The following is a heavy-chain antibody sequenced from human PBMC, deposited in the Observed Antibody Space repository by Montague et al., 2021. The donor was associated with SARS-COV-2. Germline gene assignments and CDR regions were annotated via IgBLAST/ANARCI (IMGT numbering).Heavy chain of an antibody. D-gene: IGHD5-12*01. CDR1: GGSISSYY. V-gene: IGHV4-59*01. Sequence: SETLSLTCTVSGGSISSYYWNWIRQSPGKGLEWTGYIYCSGSTKYNPSLKSRVTISVDTSKSQMSLRLNSVTAADTAVYYCAGDRGRFWHFDLWGRGTLVTVSS. J-gene: IGHJ2*01. CDR3: AGDRGRFWHFDL. CDR2: IYCSGST.